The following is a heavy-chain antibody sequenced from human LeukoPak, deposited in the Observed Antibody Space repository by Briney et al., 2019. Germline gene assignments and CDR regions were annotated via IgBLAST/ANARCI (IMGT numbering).Heavy chain of an antibody. J-gene: IGHJ4*02. CDR2: INPNSGGT. V-gene: IGHV1-2*02. Sequence: ASVKVSCKASGYSFTGYKMHWVRQAPGQGVEWMGWINPNSGGTNYAQKFQGRVTMTRDTSISTAYMELSSLRSDDTAVYWCARVAIGGATSLFEYWGLGTLVTVSS. D-gene: IGHD1-26*01. CDR1: GYSFTGYK. CDR3: ARVAIGGATSLFEY.